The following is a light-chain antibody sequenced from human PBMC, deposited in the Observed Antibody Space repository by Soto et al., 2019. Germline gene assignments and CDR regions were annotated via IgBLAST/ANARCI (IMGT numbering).Light chain of an antibody. CDR3: HQYYSSPTT. CDR2: GAS. J-gene: IGKJ4*01. V-gene: IGKV3-20*01. CDR1: QSVSSH. Sequence: EVVMTQSPATLSVSPGERATLSCRASQSVSSHLAWYQQKPGQAPRLLIYGASTRATGIPDRFSGSGSGTDFTLTIDRLEPEDFAVYYCHQYYSSPTTFGGGTKVDI.